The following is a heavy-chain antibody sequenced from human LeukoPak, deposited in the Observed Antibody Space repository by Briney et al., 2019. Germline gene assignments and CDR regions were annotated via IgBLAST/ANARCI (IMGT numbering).Heavy chain of an antibody. Sequence: GESLKISCKGSGYSFTSYWIGWVRQMPGRGLEWMAIIYPGDSDTRYSPSFQGQVTISADKSISTAYLQWSSLKASDTAMYYCARHGTGTTFPYYYYMDVWGRGTTVTVSS. CDR2: IYPGDSDT. V-gene: IGHV5-51*01. CDR3: ARHGTGTTFPYYYYMDV. J-gene: IGHJ6*03. D-gene: IGHD1-1*01. CDR1: GYSFTSYW.